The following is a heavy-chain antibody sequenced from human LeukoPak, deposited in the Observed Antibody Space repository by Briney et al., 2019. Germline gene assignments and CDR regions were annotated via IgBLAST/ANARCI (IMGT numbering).Heavy chain of an antibody. CDR1: GFTFSSYA. CDR3: AKDSTLLYYYDSSGPYFDY. Sequence: GGSLRLSCAASGFTFSSYAMSWVRQAPGKGLEWVSVISSTGGITHYAGSVKGRFTISRDNSKNTLYLQMNSLRAKDTAVYYCAKDSTLLYYYDSSGPYFDYWGQGTLVTVSS. J-gene: IGHJ4*02. CDR2: ISSTGGIT. V-gene: IGHV3-23*01. D-gene: IGHD3-22*01.